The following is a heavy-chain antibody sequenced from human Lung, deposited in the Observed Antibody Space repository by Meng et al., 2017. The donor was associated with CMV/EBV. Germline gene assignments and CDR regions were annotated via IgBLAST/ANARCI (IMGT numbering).Heavy chain of an antibody. Sequence: XXXLTXAVYGGSFSGYYWSWIRQPPGKGLEWIGEINHSGSTNYNPSLKSRVTISVDTSKNQFSLKLSSVTAADTAVYYCARGGYCSSTSCYKLYRNWFDPWGQGTLVTVSS. J-gene: IGHJ5*01. D-gene: IGHD2-2*02. CDR3: ARGGYCSSTSCYKLYRNWFDP. CDR1: GGSFSGYY. CDR2: INHSGST. V-gene: IGHV4-34*01.